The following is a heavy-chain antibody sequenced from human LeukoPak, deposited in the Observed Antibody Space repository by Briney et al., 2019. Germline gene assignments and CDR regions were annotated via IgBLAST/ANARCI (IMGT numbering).Heavy chain of an antibody. J-gene: IGHJ4*02. D-gene: IGHD6-19*01. V-gene: IGHV4-39*07. CDR1: GGSISSSSYY. Sequence: PSETLSLTCTVSGGSISSSSYYWGWIRQPPGKGLEWIGSIYYSGSTYYNPSLKSRVTISVDTSKNQFSLKLSSVTAADTAVYYCARDIAVAGGDYFDYWGQGTLVTVSS. CDR2: IYYSGST. CDR3: ARDIAVAGGDYFDY.